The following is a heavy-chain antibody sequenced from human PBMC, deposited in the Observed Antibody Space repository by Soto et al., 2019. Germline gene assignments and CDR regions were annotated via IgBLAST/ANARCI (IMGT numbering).Heavy chain of an antibody. J-gene: IGHJ4*02. Sequence: HPGGSLRLSCAASGFTFSSYGMHWVRQAPGKGLEWVAVISYDGSNKYYADSVKGRFTISRDNSKNTLYLQMNSLRAEDTAVYYCAKEAEGIPGTSGDYWGQGTLVTVSS. CDR2: ISYDGSNK. CDR3: AKEAEGIPGTSGDY. D-gene: IGHD1-20*01. V-gene: IGHV3-30*18. CDR1: GFTFSSYG.